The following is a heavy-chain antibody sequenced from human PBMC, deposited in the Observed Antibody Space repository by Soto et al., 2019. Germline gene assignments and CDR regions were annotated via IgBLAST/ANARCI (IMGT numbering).Heavy chain of an antibody. D-gene: IGHD3-22*01. CDR2: IYYSGST. Sequence: SETLSLTCTVSNGSVSGYYWSWIRQSPGKGLEWIGYIYYSGSTYYNPSLKSRVTISVDTSKNQFSLKLSSVTAADTAVYYCARAAYYYDSSGFMDGMDVWGQGTTVTVSS. CDR1: NGSVSGYY. J-gene: IGHJ6*02. V-gene: IGHV4-59*02. CDR3: ARAAYYYDSSGFMDGMDV.